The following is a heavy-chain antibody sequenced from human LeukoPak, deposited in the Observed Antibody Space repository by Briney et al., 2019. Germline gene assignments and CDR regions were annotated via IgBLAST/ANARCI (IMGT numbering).Heavy chain of an antibody. Sequence: GRSLRLSCAASGFTSSSYGMHWVRQAPGKGLEWVAVISYDGSNKYYADSVKGRFTISRDNSKNTLYLQMNSLRAEDTAVYYCAKEIRRYYFDYWGQGTLVTVSS. CDR2: ISYDGSNK. CDR3: AKEIRRYYFDY. CDR1: GFTSSSYG. V-gene: IGHV3-30*18. J-gene: IGHJ4*02.